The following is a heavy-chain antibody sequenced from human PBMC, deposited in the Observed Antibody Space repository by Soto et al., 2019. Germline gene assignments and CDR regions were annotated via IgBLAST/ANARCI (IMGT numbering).Heavy chain of an antibody. CDR2: ITPIFSTP. D-gene: IGHD3-10*01. Sequence: GASVKVSCKASGGTFSSYARSWVGQAPGQGLEWMGGITPIFSTPNYAHNFQGRVTITADESTSTAYMELSSLRSEDTAVYYCARDRVGSSNWFDPWGQGTLVTVSS. V-gene: IGHV1-69*13. J-gene: IGHJ5*02. CDR1: GGTFSSYA. CDR3: ARDRVGSSNWFDP.